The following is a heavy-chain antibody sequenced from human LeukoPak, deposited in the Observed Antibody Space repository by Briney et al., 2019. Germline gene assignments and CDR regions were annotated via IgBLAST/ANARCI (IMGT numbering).Heavy chain of an antibody. CDR2: ISTSSSYI. J-gene: IGHJ4*02. CDR1: GFTFNSYS. D-gene: IGHD3-10*01. Sequence: GGSLRPSCAASGFTFNSYSMNWVRQAPGKGLEWVSSISTSSSYIYYGDSVKGRFTISRDNAKNSLYLQMSSPRAEDTAVYYCAKVTYNAGAAAVVLKLVERTSYFDNWGQGILVTVSS. CDR3: AKVTYNAGAAAVVLKLVERTSYFDN. V-gene: IGHV3-21*04.